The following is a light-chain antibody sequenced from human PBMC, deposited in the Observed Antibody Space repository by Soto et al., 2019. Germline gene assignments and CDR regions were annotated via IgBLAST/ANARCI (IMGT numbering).Light chain of an antibody. CDR2: GAF. J-gene: IGKJ3*01. CDR3: QQYGSSSFA. Sequence: EIVVTQSPGTLSLSPGERATLSCRASPSVSSSDLAWYQQKPGQAPRLLIYGAFNRATGIPDRFSGSGSGTDFTLTISRLEPEDCAFYYCQQYGSSSFAFGPGTKVEIK. CDR1: PSVSSSD. V-gene: IGKV3-20*01.